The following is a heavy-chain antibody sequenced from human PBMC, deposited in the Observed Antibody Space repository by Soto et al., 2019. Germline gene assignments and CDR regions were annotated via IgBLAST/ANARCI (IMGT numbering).Heavy chain of an antibody. D-gene: IGHD1-26*01. Sequence: QVQVVQSGAERTKPGASVKVSCTASGYTFTNYHIHWVRQAPGQGLEWLGWIDPNSGGTKYAQKFQGRVTVTRDTSISTDYMELNSLRSDDTDVYYCARSSGSYSDFDFWGQGTLVTVSS. V-gene: IGHV1-2*02. CDR2: IDPNSGGT. CDR1: GYTFTNYH. CDR3: ARSSGSYSDFDF. J-gene: IGHJ4*02.